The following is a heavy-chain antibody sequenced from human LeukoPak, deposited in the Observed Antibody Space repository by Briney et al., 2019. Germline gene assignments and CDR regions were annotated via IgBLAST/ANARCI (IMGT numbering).Heavy chain of an antibody. D-gene: IGHD4-17*01. CDR1: GFTFSRYW. J-gene: IGHJ6*03. V-gene: IGHV3-7*01. CDR3: ARDRWYGDYGYYYYYMDV. CDR2: IKQDGSER. Sequence: GGSLRLSCAASGFTFSRYWMSWVRQAPEKGLEWVANIKQDGSERYYVDSVKGRFTISRDNAKNSLYLQMNSLRAEDTAVYYCARDRWYGDYGYYYYYMDVWGKGTTVTISS.